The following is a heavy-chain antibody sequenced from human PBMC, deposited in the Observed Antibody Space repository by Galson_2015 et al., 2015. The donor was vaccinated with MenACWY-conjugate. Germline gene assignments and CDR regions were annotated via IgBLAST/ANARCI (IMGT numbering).Heavy chain of an antibody. Sequence: SLRLSCAASGFDFDDYAMSWVRQAPGKGLQWVAGVDLGGRRIIKKKTVRGRFTISSDNYKNTLDLQMDSLRVEDTAVYYCAKVIYGARYYFEHWGQGSLVIVTS. CDR3: AKVIYGARYYFEH. D-gene: IGHD3/OR15-3a*01. V-gene: IGHV3-23*03. J-gene: IGHJ4*02. CDR1: GFDFDDYA. CDR2: VDLGGRRI.